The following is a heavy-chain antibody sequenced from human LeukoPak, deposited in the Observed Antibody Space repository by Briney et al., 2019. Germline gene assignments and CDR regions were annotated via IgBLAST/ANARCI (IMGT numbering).Heavy chain of an antibody. CDR1: GGSISSGGYY. CDR2: IYYSGST. Sequence: PSQTLSLTCTVSGGSISSGGYYRSWIRQHPGKGLGWIGYIYYSGSTYYNPSLKSRVTISVDTSKNQFSLKLSSVTAADTAVYSCARAGRGSSPPGLFDYWGQGTLVTVSS. D-gene: IGHD1-26*01. J-gene: IGHJ4*02. V-gene: IGHV4-31*03. CDR3: ARAGRGSSPPGLFDY.